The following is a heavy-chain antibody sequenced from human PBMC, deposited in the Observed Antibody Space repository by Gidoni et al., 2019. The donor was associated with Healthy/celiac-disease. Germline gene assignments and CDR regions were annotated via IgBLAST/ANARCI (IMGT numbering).Heavy chain of an antibody. CDR1: GFPFSNAW. CDR2: IKSKTYGGTR. J-gene: IGHJ4*02. D-gene: IGHD3-10*01. CDR3: TTDGVLLWFGELLSNFDY. Sequence: ELLLVESGGGLVKPGGSLRLSCAASGFPFSNAWMSRVRQAHGKGLEWVGRIKSKTYGGTRYYAETVKGKFNISRDDSKNTLYLQMNSLKAEDTDVYCCTTDGVLLWFGELLSNFDYWGQGTLVTVSS. V-gene: IGHV3-15*01.